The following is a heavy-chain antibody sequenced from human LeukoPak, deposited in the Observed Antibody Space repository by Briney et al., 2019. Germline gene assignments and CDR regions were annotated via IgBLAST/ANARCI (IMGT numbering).Heavy chain of an antibody. CDR1: GFTFSNCA. V-gene: IGHV3-23*01. Sequence: GGSLRLSCAASGFTFSNCAMFWVRQAPGKGLEWVSAISGSGANTYYADSAKGRFTISRDNSKNTLFLQMNTLRAEDTAVYYCAKDRGVSFYYFDSWGQGTLVTVSS. D-gene: IGHD1-26*01. CDR2: ISGSGANT. J-gene: IGHJ4*02. CDR3: AKDRGVSFYYFDS.